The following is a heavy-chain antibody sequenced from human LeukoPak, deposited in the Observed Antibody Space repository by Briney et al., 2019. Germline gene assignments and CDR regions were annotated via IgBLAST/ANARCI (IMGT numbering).Heavy chain of an antibody. CDR2: IYHSGST. Sequence: SETLSLTCAVSGYSLSIGYYWGWTRQPQGKGLEWIGRIYHSGSTSYNPSLKSPGTISIDTSKNQFSLMLSSVIALDAAVYYCGGLEPPKAARLNGYWGQGTLVTVSS. CDR1: GYSLSIGYY. D-gene: IGHD6-6*01. CDR3: GGLEPPKAARLNGY. J-gene: IGHJ4*02. V-gene: IGHV4-38-2*01.